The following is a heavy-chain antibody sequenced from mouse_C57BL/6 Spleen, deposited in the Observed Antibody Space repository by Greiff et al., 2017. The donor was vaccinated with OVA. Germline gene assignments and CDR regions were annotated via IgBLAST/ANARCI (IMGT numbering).Heavy chain of an antibody. CDR1: GYTFTSYW. CDR3: ARGVTTRGYAMDY. D-gene: IGHD2-2*01. CDR2: IDPSDSET. V-gene: IGHV1-52*01. J-gene: IGHJ4*01. Sequence: VQLQQPGAELVRPGSSVKLSCKASGYTFTSYWMHWVKQRPIQGLEWIGNIDPSDSETHYNQKFKDKATLTVDKSSSTAYMQLSSLTSEDSAVYYCARGVTTRGYAMDYWGQGTSVTVSS.